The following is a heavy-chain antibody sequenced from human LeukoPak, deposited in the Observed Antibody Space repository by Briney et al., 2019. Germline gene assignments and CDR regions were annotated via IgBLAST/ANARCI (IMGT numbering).Heavy chain of an antibody. CDR1: GFTFSSYA. CDR2: ISASGATT. D-gene: IGHD3-3*01. Sequence: PGGSQRLSCAASGFTFSSYAMNWVCQAPGKGLEWVSVISASGATTHYADSVRGRFTISRDNSKNTLDLQMNSLRAEDTAVYYCAKGFLRYDPYYYAMDVWGPGTTVTVSS. CDR3: AKGFLRYDPYYYAMDV. V-gene: IGHV3-23*01. J-gene: IGHJ6*02.